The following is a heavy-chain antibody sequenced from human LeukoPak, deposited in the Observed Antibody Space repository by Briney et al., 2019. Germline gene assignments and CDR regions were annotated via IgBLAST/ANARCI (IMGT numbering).Heavy chain of an antibody. CDR3: AKDASYDILTGYIDY. CDR2: ISWDGGST. CDR1: GFTFDDYA. V-gene: IGHV3-43D*03. Sequence: GGSLRLSCAASGFTFDDYAMHWVRQAPGKGLEWVSLISWDGGSTYYADSVKGRFTISRDNSKNSLYLQMNSLRAEDTASYYCAKDASYDILTGYIDYWGQRTLVTVSS. D-gene: IGHD3-9*01. J-gene: IGHJ4*02.